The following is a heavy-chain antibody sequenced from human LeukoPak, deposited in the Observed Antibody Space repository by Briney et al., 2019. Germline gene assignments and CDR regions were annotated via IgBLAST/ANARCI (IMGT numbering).Heavy chain of an antibody. CDR3: ARGGGHSSWDVFDM. Sequence: PGGSLRLSCAASGFTFSSYGMHWVRQAPGKGLEWVAVISYDGSNKYYADSVKGRFTISRDNSKNTLYLQMNSLRAEDTAVYYCARGGGHSSWDVFDMWGKGKMVTVSS. V-gene: IGHV3-30*03. CDR2: ISYDGSNK. CDR1: GFTFSSYG. J-gene: IGHJ3*02. D-gene: IGHD6-13*01.